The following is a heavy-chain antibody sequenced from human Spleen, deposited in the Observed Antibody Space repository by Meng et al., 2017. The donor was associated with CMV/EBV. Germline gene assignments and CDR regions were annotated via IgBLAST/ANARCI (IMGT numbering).Heavy chain of an antibody. J-gene: IGHJ6*02. D-gene: IGHD2-15*01. CDR2: ISSSGTYI. V-gene: IGHV3-21*01. CDR1: GFHFSKYN. Sequence: GGSLRLSCAASGFHFSKYNMNWVRQAPGKGLEWVSFISSSGTYIYYADSVKGRFTISRDSATNSLFLQMNSLRVEDTAVYHCARDPRGGGYYYAMDVWGQGTTVTVSS. CDR3: ARDPRGGGYYYAMDV.